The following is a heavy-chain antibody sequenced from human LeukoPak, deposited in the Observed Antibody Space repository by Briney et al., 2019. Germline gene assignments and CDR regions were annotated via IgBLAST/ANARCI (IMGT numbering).Heavy chain of an antibody. CDR3: ARVLAYCGGDCAYFDY. D-gene: IGHD2-21*02. V-gene: IGHV1-69*05. CDR2: IVPIFGTA. Sequence: SVKVSCKASGGTFSSYAISWVRQAPGQGLEWMGRIVPIFGTADYAQKFQGRVTITTDESTSTAYMELSSLRSEDTAVYYCARVLAYCGGDCAYFDYWGQGTLVTVSS. CDR1: GGTFSSYA. J-gene: IGHJ4*02.